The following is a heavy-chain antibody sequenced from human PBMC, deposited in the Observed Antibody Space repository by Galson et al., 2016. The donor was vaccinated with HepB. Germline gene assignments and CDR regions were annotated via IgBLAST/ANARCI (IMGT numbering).Heavy chain of an antibody. CDR3: GTGCDDGGDCYIVDF. CDR1: GDSVSSDTAA. Sequence: CAISGDSVSSDTAAWNWIRQSPSRGLEWLGRTYYRSKWYNDYAVSVKSRITINPDTTKNQFSLQLSSVTPEDTGVYYCGTGCDDGGDCYIVDFWGQGTLVTVSS. D-gene: IGHD2-21*02. CDR2: TYYRSKWYN. V-gene: IGHV6-1*01. J-gene: IGHJ4*02.